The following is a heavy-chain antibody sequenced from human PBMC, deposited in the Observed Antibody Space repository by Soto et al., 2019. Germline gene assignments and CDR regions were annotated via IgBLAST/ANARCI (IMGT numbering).Heavy chain of an antibody. CDR1: GFTFSSYA. V-gene: IGHV3-30-3*01. J-gene: IGHJ3*02. D-gene: IGHD3-22*01. CDR3: ARDLQIYYDSSGYYLGDAFDI. CDR2: ISYDGSNK. Sequence: SGGSLRLSCAASGFTFSSYAMHWVRQAPGKGLEWVAVISYDGSNKYYADSVKGRFTISRDNSKNTLYLQMNSLRAEDTAVYYCARDLQIYYDSSGYYLGDAFDIWGQGTMVTVSS.